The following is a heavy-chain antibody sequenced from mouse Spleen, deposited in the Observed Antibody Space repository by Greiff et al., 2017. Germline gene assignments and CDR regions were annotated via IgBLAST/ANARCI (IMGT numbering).Heavy chain of an antibody. J-gene: IGHJ1*01. CDR3: ARLGTTVVLEAYWYFDV. V-gene: IGHV5-9-3*01. CDR2: ISSGGGNT. Sequence: EVQGVESGGGLVKLGGSLKLSCAASGFAFSSYAMSWVRQTPEKRLEWVATISSGGGNTYYPDSVKGRFTISRDNAKNTLYLQMSSLKSKDTAMYYCARLGTTVVLEAYWYFDVWGAGTTVTVSS. D-gene: IGHD1-1*01. CDR1: GFAFSSYA.